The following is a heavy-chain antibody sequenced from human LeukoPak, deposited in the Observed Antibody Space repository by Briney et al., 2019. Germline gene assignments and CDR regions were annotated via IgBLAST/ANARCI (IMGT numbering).Heavy chain of an antibody. CDR2: IYHSGST. V-gene: IGHV4-38-2*02. Sequence: SETLSLTCTVSGYSISSGYYWGWIRQPPGKGLEWIGVIYHSGSTYYNPSLKSRVTISVDTSKNQFSLKLSSVTAADTAVYYCARDPDGGNPGDYWGQGTLVTVSS. CDR3: ARDPDGGNPGDY. J-gene: IGHJ4*02. CDR1: GYSISSGYY. D-gene: IGHD4-23*01.